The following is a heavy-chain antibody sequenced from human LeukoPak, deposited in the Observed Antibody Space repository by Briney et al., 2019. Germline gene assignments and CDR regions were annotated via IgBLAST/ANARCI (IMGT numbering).Heavy chain of an antibody. J-gene: IGHJ4*02. Sequence: SETLSLTCTVSGYSISSGYYWGWLRQPPGKGLEWIGSIYHSGSTYYNPSLKSRVTISVDTSKNQFSLKLSSVTAADTAVYYCARITHYYDSSGYYWFDYWGQGTLVTVSS. CDR1: GYSISSGYY. V-gene: IGHV4-38-2*02. CDR2: IYHSGST. D-gene: IGHD3-22*01. CDR3: ARITHYYDSSGYYWFDY.